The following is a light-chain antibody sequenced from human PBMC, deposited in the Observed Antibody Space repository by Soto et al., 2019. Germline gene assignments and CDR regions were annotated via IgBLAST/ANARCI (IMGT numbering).Light chain of an antibody. J-gene: IGKJ1*01. CDR1: QSVSSGY. Sequence: EIVLTQSPGTLYLSPGDRATLSCRASQSVSSGYLAWYQQKPGQAPRLLIYGASSRATGIPDRFSGSGSGTDFTLTIIRLEPEDFAVYYCQQYGSSPWTFGQGTKVDIK. V-gene: IGKV3-20*01. CDR2: GAS. CDR3: QQYGSSPWT.